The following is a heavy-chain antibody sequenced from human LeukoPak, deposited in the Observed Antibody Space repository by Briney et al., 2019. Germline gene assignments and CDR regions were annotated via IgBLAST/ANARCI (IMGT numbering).Heavy chain of an antibody. CDR2: IYDNGST. CDR3: AKDPNGDYIGTFDI. D-gene: IGHD4-17*01. CDR1: GGSISSYY. J-gene: IGHJ3*02. Sequence: SETLSLTCTVSGGSISSYYWSWIRQPPGKALEWIGNIYDNGSTNYNPSLKSRVTISVDTSKNQFSLKLSSVTAADTAVYSCAKDPNGDYIGTFDIWGQGTMVTVSS. V-gene: IGHV4-59*12.